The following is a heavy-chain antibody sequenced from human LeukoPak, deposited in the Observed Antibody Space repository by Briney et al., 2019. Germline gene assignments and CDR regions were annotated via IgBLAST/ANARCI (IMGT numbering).Heavy chain of an antibody. V-gene: IGHV3-30*02. CDR3: ARSGYYGNYFDY. CDR1: GFTFSSYG. CDR2: IRYDGSNK. Sequence: TGGSLRLSCAASGFTFSSYGMHWVRQAPGKGLEWVAFIRYDGSNKYYADSVKGRFTISRDNSKNTLYLQMNSLRAEDTAVYYCARSGYYGNYFDYWGQGTLVSVSS. D-gene: IGHD3-22*01. J-gene: IGHJ4*02.